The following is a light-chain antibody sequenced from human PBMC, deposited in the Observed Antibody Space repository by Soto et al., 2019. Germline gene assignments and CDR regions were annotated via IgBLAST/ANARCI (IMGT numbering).Light chain of an antibody. CDR1: QTISSW. J-gene: IGKJ5*01. V-gene: IGKV1-5*03. CDR2: KAS. CDR3: QQHSNWPPIT. Sequence: DIQMTQSPSTLSGSVGDRVTITCRASQTISSWLAWYQQKPGKAPKLLIYKASTLKSGVPSRFSGSGSGTEFTLTISSLEPEDFAVYYCQQHSNWPPITFGQGTRLEIK.